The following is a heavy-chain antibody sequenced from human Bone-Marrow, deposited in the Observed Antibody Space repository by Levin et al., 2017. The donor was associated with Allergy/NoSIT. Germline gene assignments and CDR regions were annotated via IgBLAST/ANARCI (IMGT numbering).Heavy chain of an antibody. CDR1: GVSISSTTYY. Sequence: SQTLSLPCTVSGVSISSTTYYWAWIRQPPGKGLEWIGSFYSSGSSYTYYNASLKSRLTISEDTPKTQLSLTLVSVTAADTAVYYCARARRLTSAGTGNWFDLWGQGTLVTVSS. D-gene: IGHD6-13*01. J-gene: IGHJ5*02. CDR3: ARARRLTSAGTGNWFDL. V-gene: IGHV4-39*07. CDR2: FYSSGSSYT.